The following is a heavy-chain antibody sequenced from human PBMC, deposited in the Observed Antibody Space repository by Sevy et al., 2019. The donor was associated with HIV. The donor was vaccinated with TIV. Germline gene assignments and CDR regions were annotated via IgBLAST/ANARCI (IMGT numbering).Heavy chain of an antibody. D-gene: IGHD2-21*02. CDR2: ISDDGNNK. Sequence: GGSLRLSCAASGFTFSSYAMLWVRQAPGKGLEWVAVISDDGNNKYYANSVKGRFTISRDNSKNTLYLQMHSLRAEDTAIDYCTRFCGGDCFRACDIWGQGTMVTVSS. J-gene: IGHJ3*02. CDR3: TRFCGGDCFRACDI. V-gene: IGHV3-30-3*01. CDR1: GFTFSSYA.